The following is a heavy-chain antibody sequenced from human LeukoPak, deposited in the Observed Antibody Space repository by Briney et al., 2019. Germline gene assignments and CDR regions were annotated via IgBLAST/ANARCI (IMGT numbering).Heavy chain of an antibody. V-gene: IGHV1-18*01. J-gene: IGHJ4*02. Sequence: ASVKVSCKASVYTFTSYGISWVRQAPGRGRGWMGWISAYNGNTNYAQKLQGRVTMTTDTSTSTAYMELRSLRSDDTAVYYCARDRRDIVVVVAATDFDYWGQGTLVTVSS. CDR1: VYTFTSYG. D-gene: IGHD2-15*01. CDR2: ISAYNGNT. CDR3: ARDRRDIVVVVAATDFDY.